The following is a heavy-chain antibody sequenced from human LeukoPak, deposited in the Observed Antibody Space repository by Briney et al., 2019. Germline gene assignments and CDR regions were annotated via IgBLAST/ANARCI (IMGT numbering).Heavy chain of an antibody. Sequence: GGSLRLSCAASGFTFSSYAMHWVRQAPGKGLEWVANIKRDGSLKYYVGSVKGRFTISRDNAKNSLYLQMNNLRVEDTAVYYCARGDFAMRYWGQGTLVTVSS. D-gene: IGHD3-3*01. CDR1: GFTFSSYA. J-gene: IGHJ1*01. CDR3: ARGDFAMRY. V-gene: IGHV3-7*01. CDR2: IKRDGSLK.